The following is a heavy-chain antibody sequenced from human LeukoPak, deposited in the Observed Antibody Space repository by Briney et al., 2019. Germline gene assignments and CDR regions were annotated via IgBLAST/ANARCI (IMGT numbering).Heavy chain of an antibody. CDR2: INHSGST. D-gene: IGHD6-19*01. CDR1: GGSISTYY. Sequence: SETLSLTCAVSGGSISTYYWSWIRQPAGKGLEWIGEINHSGSTNYNPSLKSRVTISVDTSKNQFSLKLSSVTAADTAVYYCARAGRSGWYYWGQGTLVTVSS. J-gene: IGHJ4*02. V-gene: IGHV4-34*01. CDR3: ARAGRSGWYY.